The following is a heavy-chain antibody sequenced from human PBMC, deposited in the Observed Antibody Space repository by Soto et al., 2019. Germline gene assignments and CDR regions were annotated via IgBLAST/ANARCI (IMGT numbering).Heavy chain of an antibody. D-gene: IGHD1-26*01. V-gene: IGHV3-48*02. CDR1: GFTFSSYS. CDR2: ISSSSSTI. J-gene: IGHJ6*02. Sequence: EVQLVESGGGLVQPGGSLRLSCAASGFTFSSYSMNWVRQAPGKGLEWVSYISSSSSTIYYADSVKGRFTISRDNAKNSLYLQMNSVRDEDTAVYYCARDVVGGSYFSNYYYGMDVWGQGTTVTVSS. CDR3: ARDVVGGSYFSNYYYGMDV.